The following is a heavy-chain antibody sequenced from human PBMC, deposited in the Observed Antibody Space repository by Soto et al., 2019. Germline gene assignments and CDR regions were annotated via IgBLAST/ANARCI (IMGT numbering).Heavy chain of an antibody. CDR1: GFTLSTYE. V-gene: IGHV3-48*03. D-gene: IGHD1-26*01. Sequence: EVQLVESGGGLVQPGGSLRLSCAASGFTLSTYEMKWVRQAPGKGLEWVSYISSSGSTIYYADSVKGRFTISRDNAKNSLYLQMNSLRAEDTAVYYCARLSVFLGMDVWGQGTTVTVSS. CDR2: ISSSGSTI. J-gene: IGHJ6*02. CDR3: ARLSVFLGMDV.